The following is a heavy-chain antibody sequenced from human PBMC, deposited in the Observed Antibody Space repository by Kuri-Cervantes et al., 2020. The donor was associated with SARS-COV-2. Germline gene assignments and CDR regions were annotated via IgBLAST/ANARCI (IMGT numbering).Heavy chain of an antibody. CDR2: IYYSGST. CDR3: ARGGAEYYYYYMDV. CDR1: GGSISSGDYY. Sequence: SETLSLTCTVSGGSISSGDYYWSWIRQPPGKGLEGIGYIYYSGSTYYNPSLKSRVTISVDTSKNQFSLKLSSVTAADTAVYYCARGGAEYYYYYMDVWGKGTTVTVSS. J-gene: IGHJ6*03. D-gene: IGHD3-16*01. V-gene: IGHV4-30-4*08.